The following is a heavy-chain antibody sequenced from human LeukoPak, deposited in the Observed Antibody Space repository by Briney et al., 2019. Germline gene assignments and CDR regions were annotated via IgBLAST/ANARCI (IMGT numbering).Heavy chain of an antibody. CDR3: ARDLSSSYYFDY. CDR1: GFTFSSYG. V-gene: IGHV3-33*01. D-gene: IGHD6-13*01. CDR2: IWYDGSNK. Sequence: GGSLRLSCAASGFTFSSYGMHWVRQAPGKGLEWVAVIWYDGSNKYYADSVKGRFTISRDNSKNTLYLQMNSLRAEDTAVYYCARDLSSSYYFDYWGQGTLVTVSS. J-gene: IGHJ4*02.